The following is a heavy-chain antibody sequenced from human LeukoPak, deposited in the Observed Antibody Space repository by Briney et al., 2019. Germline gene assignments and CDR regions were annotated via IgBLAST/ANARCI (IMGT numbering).Heavy chain of an antibody. CDR1: GFTLRSYW. D-gene: IGHD1-7*01. J-gene: IGHJ4*02. CDR3: ATARNFRFEY. V-gene: IGHV3-74*01. Sequence: GGSLRLSCAASGFTLRSYWMHWVRQAPGKGLVWVSRINSDGSSTSYADSVKGRFTISRDNAKNTLYLQMNSLRAEDTAVYFCATARNFRFEYWGQGSLVIVSA. CDR2: INSDGSST.